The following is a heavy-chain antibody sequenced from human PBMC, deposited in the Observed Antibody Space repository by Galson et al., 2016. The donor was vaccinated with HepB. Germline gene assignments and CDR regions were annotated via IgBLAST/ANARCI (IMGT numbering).Heavy chain of an antibody. D-gene: IGHD3-10*01. V-gene: IGHV3-21*01. CDR3: ARGRRGAISDFFDS. CDR1: GFIFSSYT. J-gene: IGHJ4*02. CDR2: ISSSSSYV. Sequence: SLRLSCAASGFIFSSYTMNWVRQAPGKGLEWVSSISSSSSYVDYADTVKGRFTISRDNGKKTMYLQMNSLRAEDTALYYCARGRRGAISDFFDSWGQGTLVTVSS.